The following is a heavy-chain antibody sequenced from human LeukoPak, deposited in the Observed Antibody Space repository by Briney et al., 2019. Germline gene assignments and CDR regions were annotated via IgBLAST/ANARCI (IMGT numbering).Heavy chain of an antibody. CDR2: IDKKDKGYATAT. CDR1: GFTFSGSA. J-gene: IGHJ5*02. V-gene: IGHV3-73*01. Sequence: PGGSLKLSRAASGFTFSGSAIHWVRQSSGKGLEWVGQIDKKDKGYATATAYAASVTGRFTISRDDSINTAYLQMKSPRTEDTALYYCTRDSGTYNWFDPWGQGTLVTVSS. CDR3: TRDSGTYNWFDP. D-gene: IGHD1-26*01.